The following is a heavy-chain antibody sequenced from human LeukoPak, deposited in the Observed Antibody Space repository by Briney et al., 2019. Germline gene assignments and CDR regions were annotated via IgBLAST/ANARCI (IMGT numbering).Heavy chain of an antibody. V-gene: IGHV3-48*02. CDR2: ISSSSSSI. D-gene: IGHD5-12*01. CDR1: GFTFSTYT. J-gene: IGHJ4*02. CDR3: ARDMEAYDRCFDY. Sequence: GGSLRLSCAASGFTFSTYTMNWVRQAPGKGLEWISYISSSSSSIYYADSVKGRFTISRDNAKNSLYLQMNSLRDEDTDVYYCARDMEAYDRCFDYWGQGTLVTVSS.